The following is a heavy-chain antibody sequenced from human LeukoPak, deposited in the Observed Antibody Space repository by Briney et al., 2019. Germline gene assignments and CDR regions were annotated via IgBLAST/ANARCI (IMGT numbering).Heavy chain of an antibody. J-gene: IGHJ4*02. CDR3: AKAGVGYYGSGSPIHFDY. CDR2: ISGSGGST. CDR1: GFTFSCYA. Sequence: RGSLRLSCAASGFTFSCYAMSWVRQAPGKGLEWVSAISGSGGSTYYADSVKGRFTISRDNSKNTLYLQMNSLRAEDTAVYYCAKAGVGYYGSGSPIHFDYWGQGTLVTVSS. V-gene: IGHV3-23*01. D-gene: IGHD3-10*01.